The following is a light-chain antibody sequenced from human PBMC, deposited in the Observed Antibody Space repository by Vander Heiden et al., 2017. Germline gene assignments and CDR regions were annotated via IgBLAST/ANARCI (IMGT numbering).Light chain of an antibody. CDR3: QQYGSSPET. V-gene: IGKV3-20*01. CDR1: QSVSSSY. J-gene: IGKJ1*01. CDR2: GAS. Sequence: DIVLTQSPGTLSWSPGARATLSCRASQSVSSSYLAWYQQKPGQAPRLLIYGASSRATGIPDRFSGSGSGTDFTLTISRLEPEDFAVYYCQQYGSSPETFGQGTKVEIK.